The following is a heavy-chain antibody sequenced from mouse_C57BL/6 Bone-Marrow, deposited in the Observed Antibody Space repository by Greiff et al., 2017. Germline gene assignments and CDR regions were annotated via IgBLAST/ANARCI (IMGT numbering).Heavy chain of an antibody. CDR1: GYTFTDYY. D-gene: IGHD1-1*01. J-gene: IGHJ3*01. V-gene: IGHV1-19*01. Sequence: VQLKESGPVLVKPGASVKMSCKASGYTFTDYYMNWVKQSHGKSLEWIGVINPYNGGTSYNQKFKGKAPLTVDKSSSTAYMELNSLTSEDSAVYYCAREYYYGSSYGFAYWGQGTLVTVAA. CDR3: AREYYYGSSYGFAY. CDR2: INPYNGGT.